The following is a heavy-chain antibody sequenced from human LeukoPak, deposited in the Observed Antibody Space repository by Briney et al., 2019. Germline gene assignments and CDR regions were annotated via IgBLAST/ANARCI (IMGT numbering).Heavy chain of an antibody. CDR1: GFIFSSYA. CDR3: AKGGSRFTMVQVDY. CDR2: ISGSGTST. Sequence: PGGSLRLSCAASGFIFSSYAMSWVRQSPGKGLAWVSAISGSGTSTYYADSVKGRFTISRDNSKNTLSLQMNSLRAEDTAVYYCAKGGSRFTMVQVDYWGQGTLVTVSS. V-gene: IGHV3-23*01. J-gene: IGHJ4*02. D-gene: IGHD3-10*01.